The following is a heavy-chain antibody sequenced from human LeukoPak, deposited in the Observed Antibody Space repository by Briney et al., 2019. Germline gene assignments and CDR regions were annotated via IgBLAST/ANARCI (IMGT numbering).Heavy chain of an antibody. CDR2: INPSGGST. D-gene: IGHD4-17*01. CDR1: GYTFTDYY. CDR3: ASGGTYGDDDAFDI. V-gene: IGHV1-46*01. Sequence: ASVKVSCKASGYTFTDYYMHWVRQAPGQGLEWMGIINPSGGSTSYAQKLQGRVTMTTDTSTSTAYMELRSLRSDDTAVYYCASGGTYGDDDAFDIWGQGTMVTVSS. J-gene: IGHJ3*02.